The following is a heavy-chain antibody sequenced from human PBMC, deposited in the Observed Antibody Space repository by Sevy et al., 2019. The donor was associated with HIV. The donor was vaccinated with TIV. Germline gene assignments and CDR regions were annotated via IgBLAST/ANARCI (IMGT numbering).Heavy chain of an antibody. D-gene: IGHD2-8*01. V-gene: IGHV3-15*01. CDR2: IKSRADGGTT. J-gene: IGHJ6*02. CDR3: STDPIILLLVTDGKDG. Sequence: GGSLRLSCAASGFTFTYAWMTWVRQAPGKGLEWVGRIKSRADGGTTDYAAPVEGRFTISRDDSKNTLYLQMNSLRSEDTGVYYCSTDPIILLLVTDGKDGWGQGTKVTVSS. CDR1: GFTFTYAW.